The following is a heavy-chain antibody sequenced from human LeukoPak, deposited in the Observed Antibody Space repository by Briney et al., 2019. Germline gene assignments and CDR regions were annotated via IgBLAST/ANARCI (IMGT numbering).Heavy chain of an antibody. CDR3: ASKPGIAAAGTLY. CDR1: GFTFSSYA. V-gene: IGHV3-30-3*01. Sequence: PGGSLRLSCAASGFTFSSYAMHWVRQAPGKGLEWGAVISYDGSNKYYADSVKGRFTISRDNSKNTLYLQMNSLRAEDTAVYYCASKPGIAAAGTLYWGQGTLVTVSS. CDR2: ISYDGSNK. J-gene: IGHJ4*02. D-gene: IGHD6-13*01.